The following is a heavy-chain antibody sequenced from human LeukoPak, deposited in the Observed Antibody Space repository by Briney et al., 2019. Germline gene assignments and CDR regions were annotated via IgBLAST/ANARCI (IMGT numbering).Heavy chain of an antibody. Sequence: SETLSLTCAVSGYSLSSGYYWGWIRQPPGKGLEWIGSIYHSGSTYYNPSLKSRVTISVDTSRNQFSLKLSSVTAADTAVYYCARRGMAPDYYYYYMDVWGKGTTVTVSS. J-gene: IGHJ6*03. CDR2: IYHSGST. CDR3: ARRGMAPDYYYYYMDV. CDR1: GYSLSSGYY. V-gene: IGHV4-38-2*01. D-gene: IGHD5-24*01.